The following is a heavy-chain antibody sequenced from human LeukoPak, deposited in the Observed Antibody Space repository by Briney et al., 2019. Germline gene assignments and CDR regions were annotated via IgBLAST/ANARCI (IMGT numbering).Heavy chain of an antibody. V-gene: IGHV4-34*01. CDR2: INHSGST. Sequence: SETLSLTCAVYGGSFSGYYWSWIRQPPGKGLEWIGEINHSGSTNYNPSPKSRVTISVDTSRNQFSLKLSSVTAADTAVYYCARGPGMVATYGYWGQGTLVTVSS. D-gene: IGHD5-12*01. CDR1: GGSFSGYY. J-gene: IGHJ4*02. CDR3: ARGPGMVATYGY.